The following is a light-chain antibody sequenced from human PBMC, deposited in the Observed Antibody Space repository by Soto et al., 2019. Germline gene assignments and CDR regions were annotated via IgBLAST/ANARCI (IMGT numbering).Light chain of an antibody. CDR2: GAS. CDR3: QQSYGSPPFT. J-gene: IGKJ3*01. Sequence: EIVMTQSPATLSVSPGERATLSCRASQSVNSDLAWYQQKPGQAPRLLIYGASTRATGIPARFSGSGSGTEFTLTISSLQSEDVATYYCQQSYGSPPFTFGPGTKVDIK. V-gene: IGKV3-15*01. CDR1: QSVNSD.